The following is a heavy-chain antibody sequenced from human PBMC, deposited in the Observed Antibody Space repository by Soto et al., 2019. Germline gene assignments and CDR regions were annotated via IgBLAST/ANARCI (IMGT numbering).Heavy chain of an antibody. V-gene: IGHV3-64D*06. D-gene: IGHD3-10*01. CDR1: RVNCVGYG. CDR3: VKTYGSGSDYNGYNY. Sequence: SVGHQRVCNRASRVNCVGYGRRWVRQATGKGLEYVSGITSNGGSTYYADSVKGRFTISRDNSKNTLYLQMSSLRAEDTAVYYCVKTYGSGSDYNGYNYWGQGTLVTDSS. J-gene: IGHJ4*02. CDR2: ITSNGGST.